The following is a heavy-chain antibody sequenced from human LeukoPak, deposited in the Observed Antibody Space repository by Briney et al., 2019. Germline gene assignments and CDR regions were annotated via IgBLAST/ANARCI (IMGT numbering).Heavy chain of an antibody. CDR3: ARDMVRGVIIICAFDI. CDR1: RHTLTSYY. V-gene: IGHV1-46*01. J-gene: IGHJ3*02. D-gene: IGHD3-10*01. Sequence: ASVKLSCNASRHTLTSYYMHWVRHPPGQGREWGGINHPSGGSTIYARMFQGGGTMTRDTSTSAVDIELSSLRSEDTAVYYCARDMVRGVIIICAFDIWGQGTMVTVSS. CDR2: NHPSGGST.